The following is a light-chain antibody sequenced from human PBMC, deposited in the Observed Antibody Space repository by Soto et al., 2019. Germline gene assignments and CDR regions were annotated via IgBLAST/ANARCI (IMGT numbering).Light chain of an antibody. Sequence: QSALTQPASVSGSPGQSITISCTGTSSGVGAYNYVSWYQQYPGKAPKVIIFEVRKRPSGVSNRFSGSKSGDTASLTISGLQAEDEADYYCSSYRSSTTFVFGTGTKATVL. CDR3: SSYRSSTTFV. V-gene: IGLV2-14*01. J-gene: IGLJ1*01. CDR1: SSGVGAYNY. CDR2: EVR.